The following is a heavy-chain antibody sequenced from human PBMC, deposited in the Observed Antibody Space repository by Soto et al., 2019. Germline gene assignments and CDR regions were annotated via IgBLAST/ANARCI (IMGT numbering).Heavy chain of an antibody. Sequence: QVQLVQSGTEVKKPGSSVKVSCKASGGTFRNYPINWVRQAPGQGLEWMGSIFPLTDIPDYAQNFQARLTITADKSTSTAYMEQSSLTSDDTAMYFCARGPLVVLNYFESWGHGTLVTVSS. CDR1: GGTFRNYP. V-gene: IGHV1-69*02. CDR3: ARGPLVVLNYFES. CDR2: IFPLTDIP. J-gene: IGHJ4*01.